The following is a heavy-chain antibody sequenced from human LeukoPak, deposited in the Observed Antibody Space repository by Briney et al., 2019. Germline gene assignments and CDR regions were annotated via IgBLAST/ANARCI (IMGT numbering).Heavy chain of an antibody. CDR2: INPNSGGT. J-gene: IGHJ4*02. CDR1: GYTFTGYY. CDR3: ARDHYTVMYY. V-gene: IGHV1-2*02. Sequence: ASVKVSCKASGYTFTGYYLYWVRPAPGQGLEWMGWINPNSGGTNYAQKFQGRITMTRDTSISTAYMELSRLRSDDPAVYYCARDHYTVMYYWGQGTLVTVSS. D-gene: IGHD4-11*01.